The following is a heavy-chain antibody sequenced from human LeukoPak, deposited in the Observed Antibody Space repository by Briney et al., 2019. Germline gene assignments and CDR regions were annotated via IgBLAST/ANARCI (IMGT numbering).Heavy chain of an antibody. V-gene: IGHV1-8*01. CDR1: GYTFTSYD. CDR3: ARGRTREWLLQKRRYYYGMDV. Sequence: ASVKVSYKASGYTFTSYDINWVRQATGQGLEWMGWMNPNSGNTGYAQKFQGRVTMTRNTSISTAYMELSSLRSEDTAVYYCARGRTREWLLQKRRYYYGMDVWGQGTTVTVSS. CDR2: MNPNSGNT. J-gene: IGHJ6*02. D-gene: IGHD3-3*01.